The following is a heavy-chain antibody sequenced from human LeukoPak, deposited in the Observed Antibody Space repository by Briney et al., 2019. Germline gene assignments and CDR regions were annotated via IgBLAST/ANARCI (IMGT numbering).Heavy chain of an antibody. Sequence: GGSLRLSCAASGFTVSSNYMSWVRQAPGKGLEWVAVISHDGTKQYYADSVRGRFTLSSDNSKNTLFLEMNSLGVEDTALYYCATFTTFSSPGYWGQGTLVTVSS. D-gene: IGHD2/OR15-2a*01. V-gene: IGHV3-30-3*01. CDR1: GFTVSSNY. CDR2: ISHDGTKQ. CDR3: ATFTTFSSPGY. J-gene: IGHJ4*02.